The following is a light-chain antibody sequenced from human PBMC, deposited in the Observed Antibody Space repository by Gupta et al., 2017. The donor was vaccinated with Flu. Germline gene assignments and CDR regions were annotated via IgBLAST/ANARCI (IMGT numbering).Light chain of an antibody. V-gene: IGKV3-11*01. CDR1: HNLGIT. J-gene: IGKJ4*01. CDR3: QQRNNWPRLT. CDR2: DSS. Sequence: EFVLTQSPDTLSLFPGERATLSCRASHNLGITLAWYQHKPGQAPRLLIYDSSNRATGIPARFIGGGSGTDFTLTINALEPEDFAVYYCQQRNNWPRLTFGPGTRVEIK.